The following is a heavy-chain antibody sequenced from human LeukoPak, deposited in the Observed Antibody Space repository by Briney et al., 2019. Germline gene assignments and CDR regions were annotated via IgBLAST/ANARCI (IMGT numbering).Heavy chain of an antibody. V-gene: IGHV3-23*01. D-gene: IGHD3-10*01. J-gene: IGHJ6*02. Sequence: GGSLRLSCAASGFTFSSYAMSWVRQAPGKGLEWVSAISGSGGSTYYADSVKGRFTIPRDNSKNTLYLQMNSLRAEDTAVYYCAKDNYGSGSYYICYYGMDVWGQGTTVTVSS. CDR1: GFTFSSYA. CDR3: AKDNYGSGSYYICYYGMDV. CDR2: ISGSGGST.